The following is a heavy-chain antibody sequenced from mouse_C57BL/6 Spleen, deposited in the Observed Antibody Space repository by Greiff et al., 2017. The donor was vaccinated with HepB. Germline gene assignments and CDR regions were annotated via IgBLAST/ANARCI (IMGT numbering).Heavy chain of an antibody. Sequence: EVKLVESVAELVRPGASVKLSCTASGFNIKNTYMHWVKQRPEQGLEWIGRIDPANGNTKYAPKFQGKATITADTSSNTAYLQLSSLTSEDTAIYYCARSWDYYGSSFFDYWGQGTTLTVSS. J-gene: IGHJ2*01. V-gene: IGHV14-3*01. CDR2: IDPANGNT. D-gene: IGHD1-1*01. CDR3: ARSWDYYGSSFFDY. CDR1: GFNIKNTY.